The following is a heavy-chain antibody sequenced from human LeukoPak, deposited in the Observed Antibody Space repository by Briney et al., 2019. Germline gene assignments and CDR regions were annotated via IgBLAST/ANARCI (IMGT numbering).Heavy chain of an antibody. D-gene: IGHD3-3*01. V-gene: IGHV3-11*06. CDR3: ARGGRSGAQYFDL. CDR1: GFTFSDYY. J-gene: IGHJ2*01. Sequence: GGSLRLSCAAPGFTFSDYYMSWIRQAPGKGLEWVSYISGSSSYTNYADSVKGRFTISRDNAKKSLYLQMNSLRAEDTAVYYCARGGRSGAQYFDLWGRGTLVTVSS. CDR2: ISGSSSYT.